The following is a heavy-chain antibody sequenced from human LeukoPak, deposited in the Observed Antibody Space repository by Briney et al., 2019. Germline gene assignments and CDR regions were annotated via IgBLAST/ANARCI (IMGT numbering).Heavy chain of an antibody. D-gene: IGHD6-13*01. CDR2: ISRSGATV. CDR1: GFSFNDYE. CDR3: AKSPWVSSWYEFDY. Sequence: PGGSLRLSCAASGFSFNDYEMNWVRQAPGKGMEWVSYISRSGATVLYADSVRGRFTISRDNAENSLYLQMNSLRAEDTAVYYCAKSPWVSSWYEFDYWGQGTLVTVSS. V-gene: IGHV3-48*03. J-gene: IGHJ4*02.